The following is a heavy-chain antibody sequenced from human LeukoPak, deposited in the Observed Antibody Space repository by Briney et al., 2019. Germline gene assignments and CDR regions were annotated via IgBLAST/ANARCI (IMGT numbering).Heavy chain of an antibody. CDR2: IIPIFGTA. V-gene: IGHV1-69*01. J-gene: IGHJ4*02. CDR1: GGTFSSYA. Sequence: SVTVSFKASGGTFSSYAISWVRQAPGQGLEWMGGIIPIFGTANYAQKFQGRVTITADESTSTAYMELSSLRSEDTAVYYCARGGSMIVDAAFDYWGQGTLITVSS. D-gene: IGHD3-22*01. CDR3: ARGGSMIVDAAFDY.